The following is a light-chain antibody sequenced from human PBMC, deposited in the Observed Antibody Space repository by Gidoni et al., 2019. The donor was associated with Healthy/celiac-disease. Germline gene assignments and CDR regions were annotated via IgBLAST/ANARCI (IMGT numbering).Light chain of an antibody. Sequence: SYVLTQQPSVSVAPGKPARITCGGNNIGSKSVHWYQQKPGQAPVLVIYYDSDRPSGIPERFSGSNSGNTATLTISRVEAGDEADYYCQVWDSSSDPLFGGGTKLTVL. CDR2: YDS. V-gene: IGLV3-21*04. J-gene: IGLJ2*01. CDR3: QVWDSSSDPL. CDR1: NIGSKS.